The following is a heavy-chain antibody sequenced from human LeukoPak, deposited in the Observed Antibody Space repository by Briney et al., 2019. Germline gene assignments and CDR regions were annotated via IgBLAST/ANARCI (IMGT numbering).Heavy chain of an antibody. J-gene: IGHJ4*02. CDR2: IKKDGSEK. D-gene: IGHD5-18*01. CDR3: ARDLSGVTGYTYGRGIDY. V-gene: IGHV3-7*01. CDR1: GFTFSSYS. Sequence: GGSLRLSCAASGFTFSSYSMMWVRQAPGKGLEWVANIKKDGSEKYYVDSVKGRFTISRDNAKTSLYLQMNSLRAEDTAVYYCARDLSGVTGYTYGRGIDYWGQGTLVTVSS.